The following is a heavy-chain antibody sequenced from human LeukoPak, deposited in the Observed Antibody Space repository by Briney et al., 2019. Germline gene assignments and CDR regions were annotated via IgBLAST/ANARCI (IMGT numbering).Heavy chain of an antibody. CDR1: GFTFSSYW. CDR3: ARGLRNVDY. Sequence: GGSLRLSCAASGFTFSSYWMIWVRQAPGKGLEWVANIKQDGSEKYDVDAVNGRFTISRDNAKNSLYLQMNSLRAEDTAVYYCARGLRNVDYWGQGTLVTVSS. J-gene: IGHJ4*02. V-gene: IGHV3-7*04. CDR2: IKQDGSEK.